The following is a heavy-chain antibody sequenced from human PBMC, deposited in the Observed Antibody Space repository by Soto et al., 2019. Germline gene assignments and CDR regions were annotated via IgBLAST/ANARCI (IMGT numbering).Heavy chain of an antibody. CDR2: INKDGSST. J-gene: IGHJ6*03. CDR3: ATAGLVSGYYYYYMDV. D-gene: IGHD6-19*01. CDR1: GFTFSNYP. Sequence: EVQLVESGGDLVQPWGSLRLSCAASGFTFSNYPMHWVRQAPGKGLEYISAINKDGSSTYYANSVRGRFTISRDNSKNTLYLQMGSLRAEDMAVYYCATAGLVSGYYYYYMDVWGKGTTVTVSS. V-gene: IGHV3-64*01.